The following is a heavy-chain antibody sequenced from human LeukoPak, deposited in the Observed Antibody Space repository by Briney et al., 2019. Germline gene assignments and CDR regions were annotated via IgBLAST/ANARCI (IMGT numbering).Heavy chain of an antibody. V-gene: IGHV1-69*13. CDR2: IIPIFGTA. J-gene: IGHJ3*02. Sequence: SVKVSCKASGGTFSSYAISWVRQAPGQGLEWMGGIIPIFGTANYAQKFQGRVTITADESTSTAYMELSSLRSEDTAVYYCAREIGIFVNPYIAAAGRGAFDIWGQGTMVTVSS. CDR3: AREIGIFVNPYIAAAGRGAFDI. D-gene: IGHD6-13*01. CDR1: GGTFSSYA.